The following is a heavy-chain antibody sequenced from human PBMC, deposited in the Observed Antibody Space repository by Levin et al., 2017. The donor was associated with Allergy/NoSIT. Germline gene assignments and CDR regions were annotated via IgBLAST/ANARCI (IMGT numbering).Heavy chain of an antibody. V-gene: IGHV4-61*01. J-gene: IGHJ6*03. Sequence: SETLSLTCTVSGDSVSSASYYWSWIRQAPGKGLEWIGHIYHRGTIHYNPSLKSRVTLSVDTSTNQFSLNLTSVTSADPAVYDCAIISYGDDMYYVIYYYSDVWGKGTPVTVAS. CDR1: GDSVSSASYY. CDR3: AIISYGDDMYYVIYYYSDV. CDR2: IYHRGTI. D-gene: IGHD4-17*01.